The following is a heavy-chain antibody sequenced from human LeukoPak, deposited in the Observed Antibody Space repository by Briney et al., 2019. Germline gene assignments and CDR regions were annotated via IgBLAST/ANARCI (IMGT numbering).Heavy chain of an antibody. CDR3: ANEVRPNDY. J-gene: IGHJ4*02. CDR1: GFSFSSHA. D-gene: IGHD1-1*01. V-gene: IGHV3-23*01. Sequence: GGSLILSCAASGFSFSSHAMCWVRQAPGKGLEWVSSIDISGGSTYYADSVQGRFTISRDNSKNTLYLQMNSLRAEDTALYYCANEVRPNDYWGQGTLVTVSS. CDR2: IDISGGST.